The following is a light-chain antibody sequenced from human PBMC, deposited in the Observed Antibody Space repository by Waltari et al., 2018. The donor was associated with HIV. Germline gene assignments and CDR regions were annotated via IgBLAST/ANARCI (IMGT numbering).Light chain of an antibody. CDR1: SSNIGNNY. CDR3: GTWDTSLDAGV. CDR2: DNN. V-gene: IGLV1-51*01. Sequence: SVLTQPPSVSAAPGQKVTISCSGSSSNIGNNYVSWFQQPPGAAPRFLIYDNNQRPSGVPDRFSGSRSGTSATLGVSGLQPGDEADYYCGTWDTSLDAGVFGGGTKLTVL. J-gene: IGLJ3*02.